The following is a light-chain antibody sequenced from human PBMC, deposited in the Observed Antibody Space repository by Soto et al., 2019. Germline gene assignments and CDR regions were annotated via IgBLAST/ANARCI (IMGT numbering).Light chain of an antibody. V-gene: IGLV1-40*01. CDR1: NSNVGAGYN. CDR2: DNI. J-gene: IGLJ2*01. CDR3: QSYDNSLGGSV. Sequence: QSVLTQPPSVSGAPGQRVTISCTGSNSNVGAGYNVHWYQQLPGTTPKLVIYDNINRPSRVHDRFSVSTSGTSASLAITGLQAEDEADYYCQSYDNSLGGSVFGGGTKVTVL.